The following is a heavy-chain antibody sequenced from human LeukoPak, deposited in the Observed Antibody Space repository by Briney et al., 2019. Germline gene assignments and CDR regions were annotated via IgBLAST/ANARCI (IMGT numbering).Heavy chain of an antibody. CDR2: MYYSGTT. V-gene: IGHV4-39*01. CDR1: GGSVSSGSYY. CDR3: ARHPPRDGSAFDY. J-gene: IGHJ4*02. Sequence: SETLSLTCTVSGGSVSSGSYYWGWIRQPPGKGLEWIASMYYSGTTFYSPSLKSRVTISVDTSKNQLSLKLGSVTAADTAVYYCARHPPRDGSAFDYWGQGTLVTVSS.